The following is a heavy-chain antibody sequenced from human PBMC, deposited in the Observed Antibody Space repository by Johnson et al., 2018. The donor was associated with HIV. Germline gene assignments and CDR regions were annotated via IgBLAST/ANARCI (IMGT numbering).Heavy chain of an antibody. D-gene: IGHD3-9*01. V-gene: IGHV3-48*04. CDR3: ARAGRLRYFDWLLSAFDI. CDR2: ISSSGSTI. CDR1: GIIFSHYG. Sequence: VLLVESGGGVVQPGRSLRLSCAVSGIIFSHYGMHWVRQAPGKGLEWVSYISSSGSTIYYAASVKGRFTLPRDNAKNSLYLQMNSLRAEDTAVYYCARAGRLRYFDWLLSAFDIWGQGTMVTVSS. J-gene: IGHJ3*02.